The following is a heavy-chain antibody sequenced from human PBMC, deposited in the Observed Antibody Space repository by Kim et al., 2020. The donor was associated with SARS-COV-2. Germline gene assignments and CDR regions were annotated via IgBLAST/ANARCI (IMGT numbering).Heavy chain of an antibody. J-gene: IGHJ4*02. CDR3: AKTRGGGDWTHFDY. Sequence: YADSVKGRFTISRGNAKNTLYLQMNSLRAEDTAVFYCAKTRGGGDWTHFDYWGQGTLVTVSS. D-gene: IGHD2-21*02. V-gene: IGHV3-23*01.